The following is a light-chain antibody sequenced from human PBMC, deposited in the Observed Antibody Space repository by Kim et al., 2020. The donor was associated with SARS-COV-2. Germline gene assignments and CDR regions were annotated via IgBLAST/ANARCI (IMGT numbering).Light chain of an antibody. CDR3: CSYAGSSAFVV. CDR1: SSDVGSYNL. J-gene: IGLJ2*01. CDR2: EVN. V-gene: IGLV2-23*02. Sequence: QSVLTQPASVSGSPGQSITISCTGTSSDVGSYNLVSWYQQYPGKAPKLMIYEVNKRPSGVSNRFSGSKSGNTVSLTISGLQAEDEADYYCCSYAGSSAFVVFGGGTQLTVL.